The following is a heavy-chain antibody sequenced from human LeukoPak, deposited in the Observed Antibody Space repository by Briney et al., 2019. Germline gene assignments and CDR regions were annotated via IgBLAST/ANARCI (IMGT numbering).Heavy chain of an antibody. Sequence: ASVKVSCKVSGYTLTELSMHWVRQAPGKGLEWMGGFDPEDGETIYAQKFQGRVTMTEDTSTDTAYMELSSLRSEDTAVYYCATVTRYDSSGYSFDFGYWGQGTLVTVSS. CDR2: FDPEDGET. J-gene: IGHJ4*02. D-gene: IGHD3-22*01. V-gene: IGHV1-24*01. CDR1: GYTLTELS. CDR3: ATVTRYDSSGYSFDFGY.